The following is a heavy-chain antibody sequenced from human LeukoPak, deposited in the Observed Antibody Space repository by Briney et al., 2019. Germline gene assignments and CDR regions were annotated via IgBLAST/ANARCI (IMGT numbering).Heavy chain of an antibody. Sequence: SETLSLTCTVSGGSVSSSSYYWGWIRQPPGKGLEWIGYIYYSGSTNYNPSLKSRVTISVDTSKNQFSLKLSSVTAADTAVYYCAREKGYDILTGYPFFDYWGQGTLVTVSS. V-gene: IGHV4-61*01. CDR2: IYYSGST. CDR3: AREKGYDILTGYPFFDY. D-gene: IGHD3-9*01. J-gene: IGHJ4*02. CDR1: GGSVSSSSYY.